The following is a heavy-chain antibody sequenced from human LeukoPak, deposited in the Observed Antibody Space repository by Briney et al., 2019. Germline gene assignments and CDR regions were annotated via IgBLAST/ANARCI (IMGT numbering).Heavy chain of an antibody. V-gene: IGHV4-39*07. CDR1: GGSISSSTYY. D-gene: IGHD6-19*01. J-gene: IGHJ4*02. Sequence: SETLSLTCTVSGGSISSSTYYWGWIRQSPGKGLEWIGSVHYSGGSYYSPSLKSRVTISLNTSRNQFSLKLSSVTAADTAVYYCARVTPAGAWLGYFDYWGQGTLVTVSS. CDR3: ARVTPAGAWLGYFDY. CDR2: VHYSGGS.